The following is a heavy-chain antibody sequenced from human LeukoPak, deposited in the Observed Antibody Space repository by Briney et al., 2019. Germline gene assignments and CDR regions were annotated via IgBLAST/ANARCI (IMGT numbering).Heavy chain of an antibody. CDR1: GFTFSDYY. CDR3: AELGITMIGGV. CDR2: ISSRGSTI. J-gene: IGHJ6*04. D-gene: IGHD3-10*02. Sequence: GGSLRLSCAASGFTFSDYYMSWIRQAPGKGLEWVSYISSRGSTIYYADSVKGRFTISRDNAKNSVYLQMNSLRAEDTAIYYCAELGITMIGGVWGKGTTVTISS. V-gene: IGHV3-11*04.